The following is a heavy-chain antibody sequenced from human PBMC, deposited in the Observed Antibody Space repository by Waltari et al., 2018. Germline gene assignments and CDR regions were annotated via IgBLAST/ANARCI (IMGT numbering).Heavy chain of an antibody. Sequence: QLQLQESGPGLVKPSETLSLTCPVSGASVRSHIHSWGWIRQSPGKGLEWIGSITHSGSSYYNPSLRSRVTLLVDTSKNQFSLRVNSVTAADMALYYCARHMTTVTTSSFDYWGQGALVTVSS. J-gene: IGHJ4*02. D-gene: IGHD4-17*01. CDR3: ARHMTTVTTSSFDY. V-gene: IGHV4-39*07. CDR1: GASVRSHIHS. CDR2: ITHSGSS.